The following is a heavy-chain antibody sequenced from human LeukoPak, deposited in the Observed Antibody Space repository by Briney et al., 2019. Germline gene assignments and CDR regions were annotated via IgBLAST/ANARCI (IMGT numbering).Heavy chain of an antibody. CDR3: ARFTYTTRPSDV. CDR1: GGSISGYY. CDR2: IYSSAST. J-gene: IGHJ6*04. Sequence: PSETLSLTCSVSGGSISGYYWSWIRQPPGQTLEWIGYIYSSASTNYNPSLQSRVTMSVDTSMNQFSLRLSSVTAADTAVYYCARFTYTTRPSDVWGKGTTVTVSS. V-gene: IGHV4-4*09. D-gene: IGHD3-16*01.